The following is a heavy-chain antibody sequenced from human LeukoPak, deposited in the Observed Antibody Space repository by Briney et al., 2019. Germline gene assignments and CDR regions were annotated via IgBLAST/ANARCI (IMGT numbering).Heavy chain of an antibody. V-gene: IGHV1-2*02. J-gene: IGHJ4*02. Sequence: ASVKVSCKASGYTFTGYYMHWVRQAPGQGLEWMGWINPKNGGTNYAQKFQGRVTMTRDTSISTAYMELSSLRSDDTAVYYRARGYCSGGSCYSIDYWGQGTLVTVSS. D-gene: IGHD2-15*01. CDR2: INPKNGGT. CDR1: GYTFTGYY. CDR3: ARGYCSGGSCYSIDY.